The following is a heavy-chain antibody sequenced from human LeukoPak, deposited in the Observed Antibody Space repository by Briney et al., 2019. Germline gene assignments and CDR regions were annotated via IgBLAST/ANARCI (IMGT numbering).Heavy chain of an antibody. CDR2: ISSSNSTI. J-gene: IGHJ4*02. D-gene: IGHD3-22*01. V-gene: IGHV3-48*01. Sequence: GGSLRLSCGASGFTFSSYSMNWVRQAPGKGLEWVSYISSSNSTIYYADSPKGRFTISRDNAKNTLFLQMNSLRAEDTAVYYCARAAYDSSGYLTLWGQGTLVTVSS. CDR3: ARAAYDSSGYLTL. CDR1: GFTFSSYS.